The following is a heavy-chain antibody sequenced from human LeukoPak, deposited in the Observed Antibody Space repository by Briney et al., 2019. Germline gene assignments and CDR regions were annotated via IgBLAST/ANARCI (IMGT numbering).Heavy chain of an antibody. CDR1: GFTFSDYY. D-gene: IGHD3-3*01. V-gene: IGHV3-11*04. J-gene: IGHJ4*02. Sequence: GGSLRLSCEASGFTFSDYYMNWIRQAPGKGLEWISYISSSGSTIYYADSVKGRFTISRDNAKNSLYLQMNSLRAEDTAVYYCASNDFWSGYYPLDYWGQGTLVTVSS. CDR2: ISSSGSTI. CDR3: ASNDFWSGYYPLDY.